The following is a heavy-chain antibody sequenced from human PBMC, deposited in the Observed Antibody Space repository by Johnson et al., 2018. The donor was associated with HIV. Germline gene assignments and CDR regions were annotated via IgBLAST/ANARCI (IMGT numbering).Heavy chain of an antibody. V-gene: IGHV3-30-3*02. D-gene: IGHD4-17*01. CDR1: GFTFSTYA. J-gene: IGHJ3*01. CDR3: AKEGIIPTAASVGPPVDLDF. Sequence: QVQLVESGGGLVKPGGSLRLSCAASGFTFSTYAMHWVRQAPGKGLEWVAVISDGGGTYYAASVEGRFAISRDNSKNILYLQMNILRAEDTALYYCAKEGIIPTAASVGPPVDLDFWGQGTTVTVSS. CDR2: ISDGGGT.